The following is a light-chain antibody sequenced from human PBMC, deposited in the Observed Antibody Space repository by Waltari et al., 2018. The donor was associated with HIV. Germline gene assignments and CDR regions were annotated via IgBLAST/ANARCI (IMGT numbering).Light chain of an antibody. CDR2: DTN. V-gene: IGLV8-61*01. Sequence: QTVVTQEPSFSVSPGGTVTLTCGLSSGSVSSRYYPSWYQKTPGLPPRILSYDTNTCSSGVPDRFSGSIRGNKAALTITGAQSDDESDYYCLLYVGTGIWVFGGGTKLTVL. J-gene: IGLJ3*02. CDR3: LLYVGTGIWV. CDR1: SGSVSSRYY.